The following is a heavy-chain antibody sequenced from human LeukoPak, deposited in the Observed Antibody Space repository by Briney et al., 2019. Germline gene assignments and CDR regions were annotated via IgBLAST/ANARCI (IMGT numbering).Heavy chain of an antibody. CDR3: ARDRGYNPDTFDI. Sequence: ASVKVSCMASGYTFTSYGVGWVRQAPGQGLEWMGWIGTYNGDTNYAQNLQGRVTMTTDTSTRTAYMELRTLRSDDTAVYYCARDRGYNPDTFDIWGQGTMVTVSS. CDR2: IGTYNGDT. J-gene: IGHJ3*02. CDR1: GYTFTSYG. D-gene: IGHD5-24*01. V-gene: IGHV1-18*01.